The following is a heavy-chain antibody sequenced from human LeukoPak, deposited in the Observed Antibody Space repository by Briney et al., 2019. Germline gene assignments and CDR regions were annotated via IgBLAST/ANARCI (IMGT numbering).Heavy chain of an antibody. CDR3: ARVSGDYGVDV. J-gene: IGHJ6*02. Sequence: SESLSLTCTVFGGSISSYYWSWIRQPPGKGLEWIGYIYYSGSTNYNPSLKSRVTISVDTSKNQFSLKLSSVTAADTAVYYCARVSGDYGVDVWGQGTTVTVSS. CDR1: GGSISSYY. D-gene: IGHD3-10*01. V-gene: IGHV4-59*01. CDR2: IYYSGST.